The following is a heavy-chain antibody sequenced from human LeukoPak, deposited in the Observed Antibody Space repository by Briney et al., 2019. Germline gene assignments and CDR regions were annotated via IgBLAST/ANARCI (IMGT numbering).Heavy chain of an antibody. V-gene: IGHV3-74*01. J-gene: IGHJ4*02. CDR1: GFTFSSCW. CDR3: ARVFAGSSWSN. D-gene: IGHD6-13*01. CDR2: INSDGSST. Sequence: GGSLRLSCAASGFTFSSCWMHWVRQAPGKGLVWVSRINSDGSSTSYADSVKGRFTISRDNAKNTLYLQMNSLRAEDTAVYYCARVFAGSSWSNWGQGTLVTVSS.